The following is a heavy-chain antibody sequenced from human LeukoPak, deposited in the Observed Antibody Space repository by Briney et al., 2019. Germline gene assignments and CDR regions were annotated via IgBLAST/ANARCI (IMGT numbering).Heavy chain of an antibody. V-gene: IGHV3-23*01. J-gene: IGHJ6*03. CDR1: GFTFNNYW. Sequence: GGSLRLSCAASGFTFNNYWMSWVRQAPGKGLEWVATVNDNGAATYYADSVKGRFTISRDNSYNTVSLQMNGLRDEDTGVYYCAKGLKTGVGPYMGYHYYMDVWGKGATVTVSS. CDR3: AKGLKTGVGPYMGYHYYMDV. CDR2: VNDNGAAT. D-gene: IGHD3-16*01.